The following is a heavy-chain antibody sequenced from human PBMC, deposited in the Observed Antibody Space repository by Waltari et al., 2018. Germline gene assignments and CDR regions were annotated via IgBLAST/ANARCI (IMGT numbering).Heavy chain of an antibody. CDR3: ARVASKLLGPPRY. J-gene: IGHJ4*02. Sequence: EVQLVESGGGLVKPGGSLRLSCAASGFTFSSYSMNWVRQAPGKGLEWFSSLSSSLSYIYYADSVKGRFTISRDNAKNSLYLQMSSLRAEDTSVYYCARVASKLLGPPRYWGQGTLVTVSS. CDR1: GFTFSSYS. D-gene: IGHD1-26*01. V-gene: IGHV3-21*03. CDR2: LSSSLSYI.